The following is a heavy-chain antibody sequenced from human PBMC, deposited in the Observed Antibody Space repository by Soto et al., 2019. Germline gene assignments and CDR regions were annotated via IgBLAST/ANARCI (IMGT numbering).Heavy chain of an antibody. CDR2: INAGNGNT. D-gene: IGHD3-3*01. CDR3: ARVWSGYYTGFDP. Sequence: ASVKVSCKASGYTFTSYGISWVRQAPGQRLEWMGWINAGNGNTKYSQKFQGRVTITRDTSASTAYMELSSLRSEDTAVYYCARVWSGYYTGFDPWGQGTLVTVSS. J-gene: IGHJ5*02. CDR1: GYTFTSYG. V-gene: IGHV1-3*01.